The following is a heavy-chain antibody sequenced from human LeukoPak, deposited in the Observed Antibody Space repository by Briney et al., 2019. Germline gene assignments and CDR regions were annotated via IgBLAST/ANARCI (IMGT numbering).Heavy chain of an antibody. CDR2: ISGSGDST. D-gene: IGHD6-19*01. V-gene: IGHV3-23*01. CDR1: GFSFSTNA. CDR3: AKMVHTEQWLVPFDY. Sequence: GGSLRLSCAASGFSFSTNAMSWVRQAPGKGLEWVSSISGSGDSTYYADSVKGRFTISRDNSKNTLYLQMNSLRAEDTAVYYCAKMVHTEQWLVPFDYWGQGTLVTVSS. J-gene: IGHJ4*02.